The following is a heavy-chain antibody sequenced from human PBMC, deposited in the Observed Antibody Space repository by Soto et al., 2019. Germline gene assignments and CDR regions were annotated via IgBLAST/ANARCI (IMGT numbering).Heavy chain of an antibody. D-gene: IGHD3-22*01. V-gene: IGHV4-39*01. CDR3: ARHAGGDYYDSSGYYYVRVLDY. J-gene: IGHJ4*02. Sequence: SETLSLTCTVSGGSISSSSYYWGWIRQPPGRGLEWIGSIYYSGSTYYNPSLKSRVTISVDTSKNQFSLKLSSVTAADTAVYYCARHAGGDYYDSSGYYYVRVLDYWGQGTLVTVSS. CDR1: GGSISSSSYY. CDR2: IYYSGST.